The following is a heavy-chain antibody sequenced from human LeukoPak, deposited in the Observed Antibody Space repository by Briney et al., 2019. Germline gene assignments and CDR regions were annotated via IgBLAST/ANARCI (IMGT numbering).Heavy chain of an antibody. CDR3: AKPRGIVVVPAAMPGSWFDP. CDR2: IYYIGGT. J-gene: IGHJ5*02. Sequence: SETLSLTCTVSGGSIRSYYWSWIRQPPGKGLEWIGYIYYIGGTNYNPSLKSRVTISLDTSKNQFSLKLNSVTAADTAVYYCAKPRGIVVVPAAMPGSWFDPWGQGTLVTVSS. V-gene: IGHV4-59*08. D-gene: IGHD2-2*01. CDR1: GGSIRSYY.